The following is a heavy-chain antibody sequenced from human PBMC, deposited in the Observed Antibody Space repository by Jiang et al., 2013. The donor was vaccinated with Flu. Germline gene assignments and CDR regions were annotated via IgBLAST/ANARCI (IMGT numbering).Heavy chain of an antibody. CDR3: ARDKVNCFDY. D-gene: IGHD5-24*01. J-gene: IGHJ4*02. CDR2: ISYDGRNK. CDR1: GFTFSDFT. Sequence: VQLVESGGGVVQPGRSLRLSCAASGFTFSDFTIHWVRQAPGTGLEWVATISYDGRNKYYADSVRGRFTIYRDNSKGTVHLQMNSLRAGDTATYYCARDKVNCFDYWGQGAPVTVSS. V-gene: IGHV3-30*03.